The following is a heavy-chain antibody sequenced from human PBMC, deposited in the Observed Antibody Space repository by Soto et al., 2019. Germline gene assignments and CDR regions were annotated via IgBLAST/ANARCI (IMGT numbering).Heavy chain of an antibody. V-gene: IGHV4-30-4*01. D-gene: IGHD1-7*01. J-gene: IGHJ5*02. CDR3: ARGGHWNSVDP. CDR2: IYYRGST. CDR1: GASISSGDHY. Sequence: QVQLQESGPGLVKPSQTLSLTCTVSGASISSGDHYWSWIRQSPGKGLEWIGYIYYRGSTDYNPSLKSRVTISVDTAKIQFSLQVNSVTAADTAVYYCARGGHWNSVDPWGQGTLVTVSS.